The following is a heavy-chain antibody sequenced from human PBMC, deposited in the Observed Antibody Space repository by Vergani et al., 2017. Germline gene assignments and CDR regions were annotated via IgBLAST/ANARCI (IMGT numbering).Heavy chain of an antibody. CDR2: IIPIFGTA. Sequence: QVQLVQSGAEVKKPGSSVKVSCKASGGTFSSYAISWVRQAPGQGLEWMGGIIPIFGTANYAQKLQGRVTMTTDTSTSTAYMELRSLRSDDTAVYYCAKSSYQLLDAAMDVWGKGTTVTVSS. V-gene: IGHV1-69*06. CDR1: GGTFSSYA. D-gene: IGHD2-2*01. CDR3: AKSSYQLLDAAMDV. J-gene: IGHJ6*04.